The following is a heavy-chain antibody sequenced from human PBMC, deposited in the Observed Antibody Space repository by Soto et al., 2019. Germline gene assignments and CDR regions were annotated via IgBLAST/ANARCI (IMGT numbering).Heavy chain of an antibody. CDR1: GYNFKNYA. V-gene: IGHV1-3*01. J-gene: IGHJ4*02. CDR3: VRDDRAISGVVTLDY. D-gene: IGHD3-3*01. CDR2: SNEGSGNS. Sequence: QVQLVQSGAEVKRPGASVRVSCKASGYNFKNYAIHWVRQAPGHRLEWMGWSNEGSGNSRYSQRFQGRVSITTDTSANTVYMDLIILMSEDTAIYYCVRDDRAISGVVTLDYWGPGTLVTVSS.